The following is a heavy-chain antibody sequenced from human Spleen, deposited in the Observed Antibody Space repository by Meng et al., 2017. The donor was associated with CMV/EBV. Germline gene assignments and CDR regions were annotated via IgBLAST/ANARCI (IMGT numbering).Heavy chain of an antibody. V-gene: IGHV2-5*02. CDR3: ARRGVCGGDCYFDY. Sequence: SGFSISSTGVKVAWRRQPPGKTTEWLAVIYWDDEKRYSPSLRSRLTVTKDTSRNQVVLKMTNMNPLDSATYYCARRGVCGGDCYFDYWGRGLLVTVSS. CDR2: IYWDDEK. CDR1: GFSISSTGVK. J-gene: IGHJ4*02. D-gene: IGHD2-21*02.